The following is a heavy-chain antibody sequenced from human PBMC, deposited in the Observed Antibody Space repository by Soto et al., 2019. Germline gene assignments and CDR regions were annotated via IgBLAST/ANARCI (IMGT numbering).Heavy chain of an antibody. J-gene: IGHJ6*02. CDR1: GFTFSTHT. Sequence: QVQLVESGGGVVQPGRSLRLSCAASGFTFSTHTMHWVRQAPGKGLEWVALILFDGSNQYYADSVKGQFTISRDNSKNTVHVEMNSLRVEDTAVYYCARDSGYSNGHGMVVWGQGTTVTVSS. V-gene: IGHV3-30-3*01. D-gene: IGHD6-25*01. CDR3: ARDSGYSNGHGMVV. CDR2: ILFDGSNQ.